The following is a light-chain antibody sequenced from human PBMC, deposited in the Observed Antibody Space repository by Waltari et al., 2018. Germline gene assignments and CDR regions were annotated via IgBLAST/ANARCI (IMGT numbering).Light chain of an antibody. CDR1: QSVSTY. Sequence: AIRMTQSPSSLSSSTGDRVTITCRAMQSVSTYLAWYQQKPGKAPKLLIYAASTLQRGVPSRFSGSGSGTDFTLSISCLQSEDFATYYCQQYYDYLRTFGQGTKVEIK. CDR2: AAS. V-gene: IGKV1-8*01. CDR3: QQYYDYLRT. J-gene: IGKJ1*01.